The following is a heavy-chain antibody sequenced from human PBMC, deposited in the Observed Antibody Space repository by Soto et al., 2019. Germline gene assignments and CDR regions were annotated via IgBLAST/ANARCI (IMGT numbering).Heavy chain of an antibody. Sequence: QVQLVESGGGVVQPGRSLRLSCAASGFTFSSYGMHWVRQAPGKGLEWVAVISYGGSNKYYADSVKGRFTISRDNSKNTMYLQMNILRAEDTAVYYCAKERFSHYYYGMDVWGQGTTVTVSS. CDR2: ISYGGSNK. D-gene: IGHD3-10*01. CDR3: AKERFSHYYYGMDV. J-gene: IGHJ6*02. V-gene: IGHV3-30*18. CDR1: GFTFSSYG.